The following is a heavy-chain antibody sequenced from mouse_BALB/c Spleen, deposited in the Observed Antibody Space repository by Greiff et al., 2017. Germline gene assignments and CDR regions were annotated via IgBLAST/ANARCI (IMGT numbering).Heavy chain of an antibody. Sequence: VQVVESGPGLVAPSQSLSITCTVSGFSLTDYGVSWIRQPPGKGLEWLGVIWGGGSTYYNSALKSRLSISKDNSKSQVFLKMNSLQTDDTAMYYCAKHPHSSGRGYAMDYWGQGTSVTVSS. CDR3: AKHPHSSGRGYAMDY. V-gene: IGHV2-6-5*01. CDR2: IWGGGST. J-gene: IGHJ4*01. CDR1: GFSLTDYG. D-gene: IGHD3-1*01.